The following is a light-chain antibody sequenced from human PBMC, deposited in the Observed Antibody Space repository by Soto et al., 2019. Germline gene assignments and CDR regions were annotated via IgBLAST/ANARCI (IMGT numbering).Light chain of an antibody. CDR1: SSTVGGFNV. J-gene: IGLJ1*01. Sequence: SALTQPASVSGSPGQSITLSCTGTSSTVGGFNVVSWYQQHPGKAPKVIIYEGIKRPSGVSNRFSGSNSGSTASLTISGLQAEDEADYYCCSYVGATTYVFGTGTKVTVL. V-gene: IGLV2-23*01. CDR3: CSYVGATTYV. CDR2: EGI.